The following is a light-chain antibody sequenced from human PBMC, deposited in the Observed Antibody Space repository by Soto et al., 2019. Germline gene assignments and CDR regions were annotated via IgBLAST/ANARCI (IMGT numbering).Light chain of an antibody. CDR3: QHFGSSLT. CDR1: QSLSSSY. J-gene: IGKJ4*01. V-gene: IGKV3-20*01. Sequence: EIVLTQSPGTLSFSPGERATLSCRASQSLSSSYLAWYQQKPGQAPRLLIYGASSRATAIPDRFSGSGSGTDFTLTINRLEPEDFAVYYCQHFGSSLTLGGGTKVDIK. CDR2: GAS.